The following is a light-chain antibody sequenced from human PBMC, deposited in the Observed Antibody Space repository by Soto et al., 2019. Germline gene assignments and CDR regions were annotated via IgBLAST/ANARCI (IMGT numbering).Light chain of an antibody. V-gene: IGKV3-15*01. CDR2: GAS. Sequence: EMVLTQSPAALSLSQGERATLCCRASQSVSSNLAWYQQKPGQAPRLLIYGASTRATGIPARFSGSGCGTELTQTICRSQCENLAVYYCQQYVNGPPITSGEGTRLEIK. J-gene: IGKJ5*01. CDR1: QSVSSN. CDR3: QQYVNGPPIT.